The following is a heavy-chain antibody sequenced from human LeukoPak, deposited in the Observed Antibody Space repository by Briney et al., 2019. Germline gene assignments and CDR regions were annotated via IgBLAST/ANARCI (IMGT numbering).Heavy chain of an antibody. D-gene: IGHD1-26*01. CDR2: ISSSSSYI. V-gene: IGHV3-21*01. CDR1: GFTFSSYS. CDR3: ARDAYSGSHALDH. Sequence: GGSLRLSCAASGFTFSSYSMKWVRQAPGKGLEWVSSISSSSSYIYYADSVKGRFTISRDNAKSSLYLQMNSLRAEDTAVYNCARDAYSGSHALDHWGQGTLVTVSS. J-gene: IGHJ4*02.